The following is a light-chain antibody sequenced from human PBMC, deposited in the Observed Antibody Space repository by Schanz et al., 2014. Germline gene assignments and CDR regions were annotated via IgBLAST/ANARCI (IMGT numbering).Light chain of an antibody. CDR1: SSDVGGYNY. J-gene: IGLJ3*02. Sequence: QSALTQPPSASGSPGQSVTISCTGTSSDVGGYNYVSWYQQHPGKAPKLMIYDVTKRPSGVPDRFSGSKSVNTASLTISGLQAEDEADYYCCSYAGKYTWVFGGGTKLTVL. CDR3: CSYAGKYTWV. CDR2: DVT. V-gene: IGLV2-11*01.